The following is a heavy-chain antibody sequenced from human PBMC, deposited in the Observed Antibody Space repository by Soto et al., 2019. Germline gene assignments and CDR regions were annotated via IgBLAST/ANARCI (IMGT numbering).Heavy chain of an antibody. V-gene: IGHV1-18*01. J-gene: IGHJ4*02. D-gene: IGHD5-18*01. Sequence: QVQLVQSGAEVREPGASVQVSCKASGYTFTNYSVSWVRQAPGQGLEWMGWIGDYKGNTNYAQKLQGRVTLTTDTSTSTAYMELRSLRSDDTAVYYCAPHTLDTGMPSGYWGQGTLVTVSS. CDR2: IGDYKGNT. CDR1: GYTFTNYS. CDR3: APHTLDTGMPSGY.